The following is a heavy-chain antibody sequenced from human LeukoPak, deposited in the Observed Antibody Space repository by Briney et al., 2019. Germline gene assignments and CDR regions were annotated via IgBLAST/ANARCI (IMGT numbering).Heavy chain of an antibody. D-gene: IGHD6-13*01. CDR2: IYYSGST. CDR3: ARTGYRNWFDP. CDR1: GRSISSSSYY. V-gene: IGHV4-39*01. Sequence: SETLSLTCTVSGRSISSSSYYWGWIRQPPGNGLEWIGSIYYSGSTYYHPSLKSRVTISVDTSKNQFSLKLSSVTAADTAVYYCARTGYRNWFDPWGQGTLVTVSS. J-gene: IGHJ5*02.